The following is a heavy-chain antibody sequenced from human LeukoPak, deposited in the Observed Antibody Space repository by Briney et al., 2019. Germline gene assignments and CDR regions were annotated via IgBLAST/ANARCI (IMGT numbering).Heavy chain of an antibody. CDR2: ISSSSSYI. J-gene: IGHJ4*02. V-gene: IGHV3-21*01. CDR3: ARDGIQRSFDY. Sequence: GGSLRLSCAASGFTFSSYSMNWVRQAPGKGLEWVSSISSSSSYIYYADSVKGRFTISRGNAKNSLYLQMNSLRAEDTAVYYCARDGIQRSFDYWGQGTLVTVSS. CDR1: GFTFSSYS. D-gene: IGHD5-18*01.